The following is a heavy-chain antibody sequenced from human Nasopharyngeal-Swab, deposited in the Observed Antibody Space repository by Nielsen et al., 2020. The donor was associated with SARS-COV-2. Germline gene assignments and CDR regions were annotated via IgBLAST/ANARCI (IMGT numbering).Heavy chain of an antibody. CDR1: GFTFSSYS. Sequence: GGSLRLSCAASGFTFSSYSMNWVRQAPGKGLEWVSSISSSSSYIYYADSVKGRFTISRDNAKSTLYLQMNSLRDEDAAVYYCARGSFGSIDYWGQGTLVTVSS. CDR2: ISSSSSYI. CDR3: ARGSFGSIDY. V-gene: IGHV3-21*01. D-gene: IGHD3-10*01. J-gene: IGHJ4*02.